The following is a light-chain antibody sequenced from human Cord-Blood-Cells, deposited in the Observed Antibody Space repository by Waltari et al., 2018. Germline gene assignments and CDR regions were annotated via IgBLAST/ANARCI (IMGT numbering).Light chain of an antibody. CDR2: AAS. J-gene: IGKJ1*01. V-gene: IGKV1-39*01. CDR3: QQSYSTPWT. CDR1: QSISSY. Sequence: DIQLTQSPFSLSASVRDSVIITCRASQSISSYLNWYQQKPGKAPKLLIYAASSLQSGVPSRFSGSGSGTDFTLTISSLQPEDFATYYCQQSYSTPWTFGQGTKVEIK.